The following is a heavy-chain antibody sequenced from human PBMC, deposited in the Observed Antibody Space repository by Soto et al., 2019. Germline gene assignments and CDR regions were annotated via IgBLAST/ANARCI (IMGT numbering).Heavy chain of an antibody. CDR1: GFTFSSYD. V-gene: IGHV3-13*01. Sequence: PGGSLRLSCAPSGFTFSSYDMHWVRQATGKGLEWVSAIGTAGDTYYPGSVKGRFTISRENAKNSLYLQMNSLRAEDTAVYYCARGNILTGYFDYWGQGTLVTVSS. CDR2: IGTAGDT. J-gene: IGHJ4*02. D-gene: IGHD3-9*01. CDR3: ARGNILTGYFDY.